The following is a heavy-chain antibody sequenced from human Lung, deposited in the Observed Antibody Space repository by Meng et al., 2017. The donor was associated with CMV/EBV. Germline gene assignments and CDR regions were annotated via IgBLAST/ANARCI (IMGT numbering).Heavy chain of an antibody. CDR2: IYYTGST. D-gene: IGHD5-12*01. J-gene: IGHJ6*02. CDR1: GGSISGYY. CDR3: ARATGGNGLVAYYYYGLDV. Sequence: ESLKISCAVSGGSISGYYWSWIRQPPGKGLEWIGYIYYTGSTNYNPSLKSRVTISLDTSKNQFSLKLRSVTAADTAVYYCARATGGNGLVAYYYYGLDVWGQGTTVTVSS. V-gene: IGHV4-59*01.